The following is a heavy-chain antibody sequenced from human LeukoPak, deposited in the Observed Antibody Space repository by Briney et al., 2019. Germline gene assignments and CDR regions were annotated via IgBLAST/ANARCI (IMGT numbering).Heavy chain of an antibody. V-gene: IGHV4-31*03. J-gene: IGHJ5*02. CDR3: VREAIDPNWFDP. CDR1: GGSISSGGYY. CDR2: IYYSGST. Sequence: SQTLSLTCTVSGGSISSGGYYWSWIRQHPGKGLEWIGYIYYSGSTYYNPSLKSRVTISVDTSKNQFSLKLSSVTAADTAVYYCVREAIDPNWFDPWGQGTLVTVSS.